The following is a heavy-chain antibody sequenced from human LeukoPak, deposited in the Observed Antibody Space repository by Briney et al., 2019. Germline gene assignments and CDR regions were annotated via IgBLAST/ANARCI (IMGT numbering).Heavy chain of an antibody. J-gene: IGHJ4*02. CDR2: IIPIFGTA. CDR3: ARAEVGVIVTPFDY. D-gene: IGHD3-16*02. V-gene: IGHV1-69*06. Sequence: SVKVSCKASGGTFSSYAISWVRQAPGQGLEWMGGIIPIFGTANYAQKFQGRVTITADKSTSTAYMELSSLRSEDTAVYYCARAEVGVIVTPFDYWGQGTPVTVSS. CDR1: GGTFSSYA.